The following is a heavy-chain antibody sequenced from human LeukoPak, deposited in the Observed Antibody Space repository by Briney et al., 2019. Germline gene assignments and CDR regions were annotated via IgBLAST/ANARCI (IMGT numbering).Heavy chain of an antibody. V-gene: IGHV3-30*18. D-gene: IGHD6-19*01. CDR1: GFTFSSYG. Sequence: GGSLRLSCAASGFTFSSYGMHWVRQAPGKGLEWVAVISYDGSNKYYADSVKGRFTISRDNSKSTLYLQMNSLRAEDTAVYYCAKAPGSGSNYYYGMDVWGQGTTVTVSS. J-gene: IGHJ6*02. CDR3: AKAPGSGSNYYYGMDV. CDR2: ISYDGSNK.